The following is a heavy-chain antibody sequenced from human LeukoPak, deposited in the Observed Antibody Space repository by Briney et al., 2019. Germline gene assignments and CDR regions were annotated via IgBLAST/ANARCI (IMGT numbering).Heavy chain of an antibody. CDR1: GGSISSYY. D-gene: IGHD3-3*01. Sequence: SETLSLTCTVSGGSISSYYWSWIRQPAGKGLEWIGRIYTSGSTNYNPSLKSRVTMSVDTSKNQFSLKLSSVTAADTAVYYCARDRNDFWSGHNWFDPWGQGTLVTVSS. V-gene: IGHV4-4*07. J-gene: IGHJ5*02. CDR2: IYTSGST. CDR3: ARDRNDFWSGHNWFDP.